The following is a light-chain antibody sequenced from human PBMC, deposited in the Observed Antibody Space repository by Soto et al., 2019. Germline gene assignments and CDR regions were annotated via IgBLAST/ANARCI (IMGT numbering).Light chain of an antibody. J-gene: IGLJ2*01. Sequence: QSVLTQSPSASASLGASVKLTCTLSSGHSSYTIAWHQLQPEKGPRYLMKLNSDGSHTKGDGIPDRFSGSSSGAERYLTISSLQSDDEADYYCQTWGTGYQVFGGGTKVTVL. V-gene: IGLV4-69*01. CDR2: LNSDGSH. CDR3: QTWGTGYQV. CDR1: SGHSSYT.